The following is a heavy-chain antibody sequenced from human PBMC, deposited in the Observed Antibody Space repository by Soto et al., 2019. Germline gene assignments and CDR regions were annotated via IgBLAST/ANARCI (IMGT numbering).Heavy chain of an antibody. J-gene: IGHJ4*02. CDR1: GYTFTGHY. D-gene: IGHD1-26*01. CDR3: GRGRSGELVVFY. V-gene: IGHV1-2*02. CDR2: IGPKNGDT. Sequence: QVQLVQSGAEVKKSGASVNVSCKASGYTFTGHYIHWVRQAPGQGPEWRGEIGPKNGDTKYAQKFKGRVTMTRDTSITTVYMELSNLSPDDTAVYYCGRGRSGELVVFYWGQGTLVTVYS.